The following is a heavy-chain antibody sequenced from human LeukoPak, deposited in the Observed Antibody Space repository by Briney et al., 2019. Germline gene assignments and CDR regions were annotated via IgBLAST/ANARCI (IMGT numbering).Heavy chain of an antibody. V-gene: IGHV4-34*01. CDR3: ARDLTLTYYDFWSGYRYYYYYMDV. D-gene: IGHD3-3*01. CDR2: INHSGST. CDR1: GGSFSGYY. J-gene: IGHJ6*03. Sequence: PSETLSLTCAVYGGSFSGYYWSWIRQPPGKGLEWIGEINHSGSTNYNPSLKSRVTISVDTSKNQFSLKLSSVTAADTAVYYCARDLTLTYYDFWSGYRYYYYYMDVWGKGTTVTVSS.